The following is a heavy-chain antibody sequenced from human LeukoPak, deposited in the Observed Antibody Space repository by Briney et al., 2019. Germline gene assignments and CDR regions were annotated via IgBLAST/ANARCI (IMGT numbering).Heavy chain of an antibody. V-gene: IGHV4-34*01. D-gene: IGHD5-18*01. J-gene: IGHJ4*02. Sequence: SETLSLTCAVYGGSFSGYYWSWIRQPPGKGLEWIGEINHSGSTNYNPSLKSRVTISVDTSKNQFSLKLSSVTAADTAVYYCARVGPHMIRGNSGRRRSLDYWGQGTLVTVSS. CDR2: INHSGST. CDR3: ARVGPHMIRGNSGRRRSLDY. CDR1: GGSFSGYY.